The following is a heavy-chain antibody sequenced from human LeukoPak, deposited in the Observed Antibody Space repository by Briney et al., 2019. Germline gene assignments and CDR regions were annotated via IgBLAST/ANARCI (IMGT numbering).Heavy chain of an antibody. V-gene: IGHV4-34*01. CDR2: INHSGST. CDR1: GGSFSGYY. D-gene: IGHD1-1*01. J-gene: IGHJ3*02. CDR3: ARHGNGAFDI. Sequence: SETLSLTCAVYGGSFSGYYWSWIRQPPGKGLEWIGEINHSGSTNYNPSLKSRVTISVDTSKNQFSLKLTSVTAADTAVYYCARHGNGAFDIWGQGTMVTVSS.